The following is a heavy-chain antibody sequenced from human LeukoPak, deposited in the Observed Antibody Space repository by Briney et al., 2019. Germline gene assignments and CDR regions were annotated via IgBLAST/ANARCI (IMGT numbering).Heavy chain of an antibody. CDR3: AKDYAVGSIDY. D-gene: IGHD3-16*01. CDR1: GFTFSSYG. CDR2: ISGSGGST. J-gene: IGHJ4*02. V-gene: IGHV3-23*01. Sequence: GVLRLSCAASGFTFSSYGMSWVRQAPGKGLEWVSAISGSGGSTYYADSVKGRFTISRDNSKNTLYLQMERLRAEDTALYYCAKDYAVGSIDYWGQGTLVTVSS.